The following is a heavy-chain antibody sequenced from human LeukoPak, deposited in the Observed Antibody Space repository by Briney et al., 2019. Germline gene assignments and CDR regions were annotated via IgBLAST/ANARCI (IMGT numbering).Heavy chain of an antibody. Sequence: ASVKVSCKASGYTFTSYAMHWVRQAPGQGLEWMGWINVGNGNTKYSPKFQGRVTITRDTSAGTAYMELSSLRSEDTAVYHCARAWPNRYGSGSYYDHWGQGALVTVSS. CDR1: GYTFTSYA. J-gene: IGHJ4*02. D-gene: IGHD3-10*01. CDR3: ARAWPNRYGSGSYYDH. CDR2: INVGNGNT. V-gene: IGHV1-3*01.